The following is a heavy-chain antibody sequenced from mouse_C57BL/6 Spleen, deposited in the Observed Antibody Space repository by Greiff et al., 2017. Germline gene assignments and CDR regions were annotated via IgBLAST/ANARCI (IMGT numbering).Heavy chain of an antibody. D-gene: IGHD2-5*01. Sequence: VQLQQPGAELVRPGSSVKLSCKASGYTFTSYWMDWVKQRPGQGLEWIVNIYPSDSETHYNQKFKDKATLTVDKSSSTAYMQLSSLTSEDSAVYCCARRSYYSNYAMGYWGQGTSVTVSS. V-gene: IGHV1-61*01. CDR1: GYTFTSYW. CDR2: IYPSDSET. J-gene: IGHJ4*01. CDR3: ARRSYYSNYAMGY.